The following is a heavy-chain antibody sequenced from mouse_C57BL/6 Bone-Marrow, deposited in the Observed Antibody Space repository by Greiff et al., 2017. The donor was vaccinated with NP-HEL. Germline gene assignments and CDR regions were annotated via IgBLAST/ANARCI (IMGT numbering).Heavy chain of an antibody. CDR1: GFTFSDYG. V-gene: IGHV5-15*01. D-gene: IGHD1-1*01. CDR3: ARHDYGSSWAWFAY. Sequence: EVHLVESGGGLVQPGGSLKLSCAASGFTFSDYGMAWVRQAPRKGPEWVAFISNLAYSIYYADTVTGRFTISRENAKNTLYLEMSSLRSEDTAMYYCARHDYGSSWAWFAYWGQGTLVTVSA. J-gene: IGHJ3*01. CDR2: ISNLAYSI.